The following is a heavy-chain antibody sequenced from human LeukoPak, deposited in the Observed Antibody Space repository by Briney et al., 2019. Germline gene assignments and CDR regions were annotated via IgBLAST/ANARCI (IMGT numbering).Heavy chain of an antibody. CDR1: GFTFSSYA. D-gene: IGHD3-22*01. Sequence: PGGSLRLSCAASGFTFSSYAMHWVRQAPGKGLEWVAVISYDGSNKYYADSVKGRFTISRGNSKNTLYLQMNSLRAEDTAVYYCARDEQGYYDSSGYFDYWGQGTLVTVSS. CDR3: ARDEQGYYDSSGYFDY. V-gene: IGHV3-30*01. CDR2: ISYDGSNK. J-gene: IGHJ4*02.